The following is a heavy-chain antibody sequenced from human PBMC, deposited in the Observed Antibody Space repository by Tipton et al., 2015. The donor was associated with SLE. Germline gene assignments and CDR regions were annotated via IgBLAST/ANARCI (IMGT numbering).Heavy chain of an antibody. J-gene: IGHJ4*02. CDR3: ARAGSSRSPFDY. CDR2: INPSGSNT. V-gene: IGHV1-46*01. CDR1: GYTFTRYY. D-gene: IGHD6-13*01. Sequence: QSGAEVKKPGASVKVSCKASGYTFTRYYMHWVRQAPGQGLEWMAIINPSGSNTSYAQKFQGRVTMTRDTSTSTVYMDLSSLIFEDTAMYYCARAGSSRSPFDYWGQGTLVTVSS.